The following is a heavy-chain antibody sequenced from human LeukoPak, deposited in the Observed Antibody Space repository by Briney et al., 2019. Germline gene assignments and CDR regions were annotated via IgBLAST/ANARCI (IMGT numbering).Heavy chain of an antibody. CDR3: ARGYCSGGSCYNLDY. Sequence: GGSLRLSCAASGFSFSSYTMNWVRQAPGKGLEWTSYISSGSSTIYYADSVKGRFTISRDNAKNSLYLHMNSLRAEDTAVYYCARGYCSGGSCYNLDYWGQGTLVTVSS. CDR1: GFSFSSYT. CDR2: ISSGSSTI. J-gene: IGHJ4*02. V-gene: IGHV3-48*01. D-gene: IGHD2-15*01.